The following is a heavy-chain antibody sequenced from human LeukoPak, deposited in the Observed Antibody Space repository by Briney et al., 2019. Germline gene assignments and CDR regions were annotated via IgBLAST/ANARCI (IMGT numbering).Heavy chain of an antibody. Sequence: LRLSCAASGFTFSDHFMDWVRQAPGNGLEWIGYIYYSGSTYYNPSLKSRVTISVDTSKNQFSLKLSSVTAADTAVYYCARDSTIHYYDSSGYFDYWGQGTMVTVSS. D-gene: IGHD3-22*01. J-gene: IGHJ4*02. CDR2: IYYSGST. CDR1: GFTFSDHF. V-gene: IGHV4-30-4*08. CDR3: ARDSTIHYYDSSGYFDY.